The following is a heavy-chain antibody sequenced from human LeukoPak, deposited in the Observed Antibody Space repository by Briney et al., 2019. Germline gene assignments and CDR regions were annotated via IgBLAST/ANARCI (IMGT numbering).Heavy chain of an antibody. CDR1: GLTFSSYS. J-gene: IGHJ4*02. D-gene: IGHD2-15*01. V-gene: IGHV3-23*01. CDR2: ISDSGGIT. CDR3: AKKLFTRRGFYFDS. Sequence: GGSLRLFRAASGLTFSSYSMSWVQQPPRKGLEWVSVISDSGGITYYADSVKDRSTLYRDNSTNTLYLQMNSLEADDTAVDYCAKKLFTRRGFYFDSWGQGNLVTVSS.